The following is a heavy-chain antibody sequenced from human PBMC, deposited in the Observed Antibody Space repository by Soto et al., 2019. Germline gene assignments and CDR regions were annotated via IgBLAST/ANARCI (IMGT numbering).Heavy chain of an antibody. Sequence: GGSLTLSCATPVLPFLTFVMHWVRQAPGNGLVWVSRINNDGSDTRYADSVKGRFTISRDNARNTLYLQMSSLRAEDTAVYFCVRDRDGYNFWGQGT. D-gene: IGHD5-12*01. CDR3: VRDRDGYNF. V-gene: IGHV3-74*01. J-gene: IGHJ4*03. CDR2: INNDGSDT. CDR1: VLPFLTFV.